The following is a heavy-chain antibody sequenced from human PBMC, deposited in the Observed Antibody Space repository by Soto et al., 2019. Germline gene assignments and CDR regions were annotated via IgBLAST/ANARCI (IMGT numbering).Heavy chain of an antibody. CDR1: GYTFDTYV. V-gene: IGHV1-18*01. Sequence: QVQLVQSEAEVKKPGASVKVSCQASGYTFDTYVITWMRQATGQGLEWMGRIGTHNGDTNYAQHFQGKVTMTTDTSTRTVYMELSSLTSDDTAVYYCARTGDYDTSPNFDSWGKGTLVTVSS. D-gene: IGHD3-22*01. J-gene: IGHJ4*02. CDR2: IGTHNGDT. CDR3: ARTGDYDTSPNFDS.